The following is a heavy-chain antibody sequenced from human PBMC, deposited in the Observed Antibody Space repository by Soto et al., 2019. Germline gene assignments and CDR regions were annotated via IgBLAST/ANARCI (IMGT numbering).Heavy chain of an antibody. Sequence: QVQLQESGPGRVRPSGTLSLTCAVSGDSINSSNWWSWVRQPPGKGLEWIGKIYHCGSTNYNPSLNSRVTISVDKSKNQFSLKLSSVTAADTAVYYCARERLDDNGYYCSHFDYWGQGTLVTVSS. V-gene: IGHV4-4*02. CDR2: IYHCGST. J-gene: IGHJ4*02. CDR1: GDSINSSNW. CDR3: ARERLDDNGYYCSHFDY. D-gene: IGHD3-22*01.